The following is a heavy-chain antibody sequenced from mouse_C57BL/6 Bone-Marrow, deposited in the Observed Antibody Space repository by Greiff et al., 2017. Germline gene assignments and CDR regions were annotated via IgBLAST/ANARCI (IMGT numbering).Heavy chain of an antibody. D-gene: IGHD2-4*01. J-gene: IGHJ3*01. V-gene: IGHV1-42*01. Sequence: EVQLQQSGPELVKPGASVKISCKASGYSFTGYYMNWVKQSPEKSLEWIGEINPSTGGTTYNQKFKAKATLTVDKSSSTAYMQLKSLTSEDSAVYYCARGSHRYYDYEGFAYWGQGTLVTVSA. CDR3: ARGSHRYYDYEGFAY. CDR1: GYSFTGYY. CDR2: INPSTGGT.